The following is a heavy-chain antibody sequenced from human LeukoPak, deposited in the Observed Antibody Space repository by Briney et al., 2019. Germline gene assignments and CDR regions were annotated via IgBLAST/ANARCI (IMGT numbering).Heavy chain of an antibody. CDR3: ARDLWAARSGYDY. CDR2: INPNSGGT. D-gene: IGHD5-12*01. J-gene: IGHJ4*02. CDR1: GYTFTGYY. Sequence: GASVKVSCKASGYTFTGYYMHWVRQAPGQGLEWMGRINPNSGGTNYAQKFQGRVTMTRDTSISTAYMELSRLRSDDTAVYYCARDLWAARSGYDYWGQGTLVTVSS. V-gene: IGHV1-2*06.